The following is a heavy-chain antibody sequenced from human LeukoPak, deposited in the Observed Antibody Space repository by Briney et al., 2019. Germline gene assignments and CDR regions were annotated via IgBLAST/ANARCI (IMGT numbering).Heavy chain of an antibody. CDR2: INPNSGDT. D-gene: IGHD2-2*01. J-gene: IGHJ4*02. V-gene: IGHV1-2*06. Sequence: ASVKVSCKASGYTFTGYHMHWVRQAPGQGLEWMGRINPNSGDTNNAQKFQGRVTMTRDTSISTAYMDLSRLTSDDTAVYYCARDYCSSTSCLFDYWGQGTLVTVSS. CDR1: GYTFTGYH. CDR3: ARDYCSSTSCLFDY.